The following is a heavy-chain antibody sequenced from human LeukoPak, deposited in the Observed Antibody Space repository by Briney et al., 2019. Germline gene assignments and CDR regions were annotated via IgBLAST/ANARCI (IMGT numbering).Heavy chain of an antibody. CDR1: VCTFHEYG. D-gene: IGHD3-10*01. V-gene: IGHV3-20*04. CDR2: VNWNGGST. J-gene: IGHJ3*02. Sequence: GFSVRLSRAASVCTFHEYGLSGVRQAPAKGLAWVSGVNWNGGSTGYAAPVKGRFTISRDNAKNSLFLQMNSLRAGDTALYFCAKGPHYYYGSGSSLRGACGMWGQGTMVTVSS. CDR3: AKGPHYYYGSGSSLRGACGM.